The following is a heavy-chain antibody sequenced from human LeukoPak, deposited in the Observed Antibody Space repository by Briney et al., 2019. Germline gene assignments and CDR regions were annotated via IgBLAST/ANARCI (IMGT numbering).Heavy chain of an antibody. Sequence: GGSLRLSCAASGFTFSDYYMSWIRQAPGKGLEWVSYIGSSGRTIYYADSVKGRFTISRDNAKNSLYLQMNSLRAEDTAVYYCARPRVGATGWFDPWGQGTLVTVSS. J-gene: IGHJ5*02. D-gene: IGHD1-26*01. CDR2: IGSSGRTI. V-gene: IGHV3-11*04. CDR1: GFTFSDYY. CDR3: ARPRVGATGWFDP.